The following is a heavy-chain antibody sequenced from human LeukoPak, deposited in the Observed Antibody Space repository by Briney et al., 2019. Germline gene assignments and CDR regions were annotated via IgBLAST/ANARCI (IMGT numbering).Heavy chain of an antibody. CDR1: GFIFSTYS. V-gene: IGHV3-21*01. D-gene: IGHD5-18*01. Sequence: GGSLRLSCAASGFIFSTYSMNWVRQAPGKGLEWVSSISSSSAYIYYADSVEGRFTISRDNAKNSLYLQMNSLRAEDTAVYYCARASGDTVDTTTMGSYWGQGTLVTVSS. CDR3: ARASGDTVDTTTMGSY. CDR2: ISSSSAYI. J-gene: IGHJ4*02.